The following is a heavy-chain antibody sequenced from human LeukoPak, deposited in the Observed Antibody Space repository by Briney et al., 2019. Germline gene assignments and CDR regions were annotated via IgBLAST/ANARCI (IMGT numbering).Heavy chain of an antibody. V-gene: IGHV3-23*01. J-gene: IGHJ4*02. CDR3: AKRTDFWSGYYYFDY. CDR2: ISGSGGST. D-gene: IGHD3-3*01. CDR1: GFNFSSYW. Sequence: GGSLRLSCAASGFNFSSYWMHWVRQAPGKGLEWVSAISGSGGSTYYADSVKGRFTISRDNSKNTLYLQMNSLRAEDTAVYYCAKRTDFWSGYYYFDYWGQGTLVTVSS.